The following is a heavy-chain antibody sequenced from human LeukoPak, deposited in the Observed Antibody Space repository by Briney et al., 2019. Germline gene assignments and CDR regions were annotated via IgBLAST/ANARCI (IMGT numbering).Heavy chain of an antibody. CDR3: ARDNSNNWFDP. Sequence: PSETLSLTCTVSGGSISSYYWSCIRQSPGKGLECIGYIYYSGSTNYNPSLKSRVTISVDTSKNQFSLKPNSVTAADTAVYYCARDNSNNWFDPWGQGTLVTVSS. CDR1: GGSISSYY. D-gene: IGHD4-23*01. V-gene: IGHV4-59*01. CDR2: IYYSGST. J-gene: IGHJ5*02.